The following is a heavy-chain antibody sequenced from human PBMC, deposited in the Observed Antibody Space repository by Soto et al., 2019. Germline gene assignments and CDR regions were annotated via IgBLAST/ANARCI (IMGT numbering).Heavy chain of an antibody. CDR1: GYTFTSYG. Sequence: ASVKVSCKASGYTFTSYGISWVRQAPGQGLEWMGWISAYNGNTNYAQKLQGRVTMTTDTSTGTAYMELRSLRSDDTAVYYCARAPLDYYYDSSGPFDYWGQGTLVTVSS. J-gene: IGHJ4*02. V-gene: IGHV1-18*01. CDR3: ARAPLDYYYDSSGPFDY. D-gene: IGHD3-22*01. CDR2: ISAYNGNT.